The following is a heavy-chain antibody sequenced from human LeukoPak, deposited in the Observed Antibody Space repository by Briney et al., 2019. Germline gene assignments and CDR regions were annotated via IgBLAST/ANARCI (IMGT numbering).Heavy chain of an antibody. J-gene: IGHJ4*02. V-gene: IGHV3-30*04. CDR3: ASTLYSSSWYNHFDY. CDR2: ISYDGSNK. D-gene: IGHD6-13*01. CDR1: GFTFSSYA. Sequence: GGSLRLSCAASGFTFSSYAMHWVRQAPGKGLEWVAVISYDGSNKYYADSVKGRFTISRDNSKNTLYLQMNSLRAEDTAVYYCASTLYSSSWYNHFDYWGQGTLVTVSS.